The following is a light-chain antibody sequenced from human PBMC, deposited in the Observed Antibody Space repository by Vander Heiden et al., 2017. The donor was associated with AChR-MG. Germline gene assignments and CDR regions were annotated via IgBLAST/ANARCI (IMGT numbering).Light chain of an antibody. Sequence: VQMTQSPSSVSASVGDRVPITFRASQSISRWLAWYQQKPGKAPKLLIYAAASLQSGVPSRLRGSGSGTDFTLNISSLQPEDFASYYGQQANRLPLTFGGGTKVEIK. CDR2: AAA. CDR3: QQANRLPLT. CDR1: QSISRW. V-gene: IGKV1-12*01. J-gene: IGKJ4*01.